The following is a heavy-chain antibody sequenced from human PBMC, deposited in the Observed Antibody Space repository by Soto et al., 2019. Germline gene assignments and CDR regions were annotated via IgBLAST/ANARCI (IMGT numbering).Heavy chain of an antibody. CDR3: AREHRGAKTYYYYYYMDV. CDR2: ISSSSSYI. Sequence: GGSLRLSCAASGFTFSSYSMNWVRQAPGKGLEWVSSISSSSSYIYYADSVKGRFTISRDNAKNSLYLQMNSLRAEDTAVYYCAREHRGAKTYYYYYYMDVWGKGTTVTVSS. J-gene: IGHJ6*03. CDR1: GFTFSSYS. D-gene: IGHD1-26*01. V-gene: IGHV3-21*01.